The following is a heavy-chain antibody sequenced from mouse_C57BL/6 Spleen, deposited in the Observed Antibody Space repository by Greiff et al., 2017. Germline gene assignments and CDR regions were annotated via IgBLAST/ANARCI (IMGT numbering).Heavy chain of an antibody. CDR1: GYTFTDYN. D-gene: IGHD2-4*01. J-gene: IGHJ1*03. CDR2: INPNNGGT. CDR3: ARKMGLRPWYFDV. Sequence: EVKLQESGPELVKPGASVKIPCKASGYTFTDYNMDWVKQSHGKSLEWIGDINPNNGGTIYNQKFKGKATLTVDKSSSTAYMELRSLTSEDTAVYYCARKMGLRPWYFDVWGTGTTVTVSS. V-gene: IGHV1-18*01.